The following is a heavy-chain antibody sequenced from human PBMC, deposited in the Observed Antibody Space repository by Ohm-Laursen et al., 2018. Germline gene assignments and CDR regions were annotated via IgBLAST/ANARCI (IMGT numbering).Heavy chain of an antibody. J-gene: IGHJ4*02. Sequence: ASVKVSCKASGYTFTGYYMHWVRQAPGQGLEWMGRINPNSGGTNYAQKFQGRVTMTRDTSISTAYMELSRLRSDDTAVYYCARGGSPSSLTTVYWGQGTLVTVSS. CDR3: ARGGSPSSLTTVY. CDR2: INPNSGGT. D-gene: IGHD3-16*01. V-gene: IGHV1-2*02. CDR1: GYTFTGYY.